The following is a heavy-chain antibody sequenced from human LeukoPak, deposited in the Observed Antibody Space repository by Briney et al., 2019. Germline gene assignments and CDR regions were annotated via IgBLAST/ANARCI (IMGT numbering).Heavy chain of an antibody. J-gene: IGHJ4*02. D-gene: IGHD1-1*01. CDR2: MSPDGSNK. Sequence: PGGSLRLSSAASGFTFSNYAMHWVRQAPGKGLEWVAVMSPDGSNKFYSDSVKGRFTISRDNSKNTLYLQMNSLRIDDTALYYCAKDRQEHIQTCSALVNYWGQGSLVTVSS. V-gene: IGHV3-30*18. CDR1: GFTFSNYA. CDR3: AKDRQEHIQTCSALVNY.